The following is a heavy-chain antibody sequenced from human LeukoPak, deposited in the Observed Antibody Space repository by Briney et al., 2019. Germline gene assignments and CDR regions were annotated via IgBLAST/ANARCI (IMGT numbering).Heavy chain of an antibody. CDR1: GSTFSSYA. V-gene: IGHV3-23*01. J-gene: IGHJ4*02. CDR3: ARGYGSGSYYNDDY. CDR2: ISGSGGTI. D-gene: IGHD3-10*01. Sequence: GGSLRLSCAASGSTFSSYAMSWVRQAPGKGLEWVSTISGSGGTIYYADSVRGRFTISRDNSKNTMYLQMNSLRAEDTAVYYCARGYGSGSYYNDDYWGQGTLVTVSS.